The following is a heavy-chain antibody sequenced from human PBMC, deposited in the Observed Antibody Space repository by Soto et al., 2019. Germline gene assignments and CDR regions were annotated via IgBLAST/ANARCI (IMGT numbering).Heavy chain of an antibody. D-gene: IGHD1-26*01. CDR1: GGSISSYY. CDR3: ARHSEYSGSYRRGSFDY. CDR2: IYYSGST. J-gene: IGHJ4*02. Sequence: PSETLSLTCTVSGGSISSYYWCWIRQPPGKVLEWIGYIYYSGSTNYNPSLKSRVTISVDTSKNQFSLKLSSVTAADTAVYYCARHSEYSGSYRRGSFDYWGQGTLVTVSS. V-gene: IGHV4-59*08.